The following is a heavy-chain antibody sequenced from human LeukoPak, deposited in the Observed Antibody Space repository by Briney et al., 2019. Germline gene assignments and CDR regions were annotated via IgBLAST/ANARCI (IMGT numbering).Heavy chain of an antibody. J-gene: IGHJ4*02. Sequence: GGSLRLSCAASGFTFDDYVMHWVRHAPGKGLEWVSGISWSSGSIGYADSVKGRFTISRDNAKNSLYLQMNSLRPEDTAFYYCAKPGAYCGGDCFDYWGQGTLVTVSS. V-gene: IGHV3-9*01. CDR2: ISWSSGSI. CDR1: GFTFDDYV. CDR3: AKPGAYCGGDCFDY. D-gene: IGHD2-21*01.